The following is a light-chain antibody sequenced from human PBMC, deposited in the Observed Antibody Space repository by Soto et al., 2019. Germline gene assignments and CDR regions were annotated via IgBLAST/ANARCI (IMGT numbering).Light chain of an antibody. CDR1: SSDVGNYDY. CDR3: SSYTTTATVL. V-gene: IGLV2-14*01. J-gene: IGLJ2*01. Sequence: QSALTPPAPVSGSPGQSITISCTGTSSDVGNYDYVSWYQQYPGKVPKLMIYEVSNRPSGVSNRFSGSKSGNTASLTISGLQAEDEADYFCSSYTTTATVLFGGGTKVTVL. CDR2: EVS.